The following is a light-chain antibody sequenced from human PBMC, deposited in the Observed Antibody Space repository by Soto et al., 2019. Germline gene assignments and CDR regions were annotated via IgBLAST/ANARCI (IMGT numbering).Light chain of an antibody. CDR2: DAS. V-gene: IGKV1-5*01. CDR1: QSISSW. J-gene: IGKJ1*01. CDR3: QQYNSYWT. Sequence: DIQMTQSPSPLSASVGDRVTITCRASQSISSWLAWYQQKPGKAPKLLIYDASSLESGDPSRFSGSGSGTEYTLTISILQPDDFAPYYCQQYNSYWTFGQGTKVEIK.